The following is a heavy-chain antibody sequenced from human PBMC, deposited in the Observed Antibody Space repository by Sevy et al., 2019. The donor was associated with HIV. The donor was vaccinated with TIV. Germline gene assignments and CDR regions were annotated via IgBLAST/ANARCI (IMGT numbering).Heavy chain of an antibody. D-gene: IGHD3-22*01. CDR2: INSDGSST. J-gene: IGHJ4*02. Sequence: GGSLRLSCAGSGFTFSNYWMHWVRQAPGKGLVWVSRINSDGSSTSYADSVTGRFTISSDNAKNTLYLQVNSLRAEDAAVYYCARGPYYRDTNTYFFMHYWGQGTLVTVSS. V-gene: IGHV3-74*01. CDR1: GFTFSNYW. CDR3: ARGPYYRDTNTYFFMHY.